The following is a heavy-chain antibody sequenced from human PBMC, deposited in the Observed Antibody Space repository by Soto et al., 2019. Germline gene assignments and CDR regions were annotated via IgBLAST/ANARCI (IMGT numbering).Heavy chain of an antibody. Sequence: GSLIISCAGSGFTFSVCSMSWVRQARGKGLEWVSAISGSGGSTYYADSVKGRFTISRDNSKNTLYLQMNSLRAEDTAVYYCAKDRYSSSPLLPTDYWGQGTLVTVSS. CDR1: GFTFSVCS. V-gene: IGHV3-23*01. J-gene: IGHJ4*02. D-gene: IGHD6-6*01. CDR2: ISGSGGST. CDR3: AKDRYSSSPLLPTDY.